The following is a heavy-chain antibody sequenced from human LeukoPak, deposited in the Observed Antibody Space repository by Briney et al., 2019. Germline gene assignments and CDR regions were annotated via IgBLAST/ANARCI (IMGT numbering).Heavy chain of an antibody. CDR2: IIPIFGTA. CDR3: ARRGDSSGYYYIGSAFDI. D-gene: IGHD3-22*01. Sequence: GASVKVSCKASGGTFSSYAISWVRQAPGRGLEWMGRIIPIFGTANYAQKFQGRVTITTDESTSTAYMELSSLRSEDTAVYYCARRGDSSGYYYIGSAFDIWGQGTMVTVSS. CDR1: GGTFSSYA. J-gene: IGHJ3*02. V-gene: IGHV1-69*05.